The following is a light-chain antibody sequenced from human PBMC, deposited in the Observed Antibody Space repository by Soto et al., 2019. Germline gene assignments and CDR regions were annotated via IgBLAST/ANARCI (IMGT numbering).Light chain of an antibody. Sequence: QSALTQPRSVSGSPGQSVTISCTGSSSDVGGYNYVSWHQHHPGKAPKLIIYDVRKRPSGVPNRFSASKSGNTASLTISGLQAEDEADYFCCSYAGTYAVVFGRGTKVTVL. V-gene: IGLV2-11*01. CDR2: DVR. CDR3: CSYAGTYAVV. J-gene: IGLJ2*01. CDR1: SSDVGGYNY.